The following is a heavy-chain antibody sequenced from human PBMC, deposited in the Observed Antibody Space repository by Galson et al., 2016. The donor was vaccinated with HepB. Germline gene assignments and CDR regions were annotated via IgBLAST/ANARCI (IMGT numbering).Heavy chain of an antibody. CDR3: ARVRSSWYYFDY. V-gene: IGHV3-64D*06. CDR2: ISSNGDST. Sequence: SLRLSCAASGFTFSSYAMHWVRQAPGKGVEYVSSISSNGDSTYYTDSVKGRFTISRDNSKNTLNLQMSSLRAEDTVVSYCARVRSSWYYFDYWGQGTLVTVSS. J-gene: IGHJ4*02. D-gene: IGHD6-13*01. CDR1: GFTFSSYA.